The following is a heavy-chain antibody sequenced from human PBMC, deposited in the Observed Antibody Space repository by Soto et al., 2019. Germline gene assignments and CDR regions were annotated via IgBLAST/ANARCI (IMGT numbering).Heavy chain of an antibody. CDR1: GYSYNNYW. CDR2: IYPGDSDT. V-gene: IGHV5-51*01. CDR3: ARLVVYSYGQLLTGMDV. Sequence: GESLKISCRGSGYSYNNYWIAWVRQMPGKGLEWMGIIYPGDSDTRYSPSFQGQVTISADKSITTAYMNWSSLKASDAAIYYCARLVVYSYGQLLTGMDVWGQGISVTVSS. D-gene: IGHD3-10*01. J-gene: IGHJ6*02.